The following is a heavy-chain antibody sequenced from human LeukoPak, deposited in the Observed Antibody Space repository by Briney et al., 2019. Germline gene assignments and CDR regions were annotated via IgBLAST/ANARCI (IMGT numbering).Heavy chain of an antibody. D-gene: IGHD7-27*01. V-gene: IGHV1-8*01. J-gene: IGHJ4*02. CDR1: GYTFTSYD. CDR2: MNPNSGNT. Sequence: VASVMVSCKASGYTFTSYDINWVRQATGQGLEWLGWMNPNSGNTGNAQKFQGRVTMTRNTSISTAYMELSSLRSEDTAIYYCARADWGSGDYWGQGTLVTVSS. CDR3: ARADWGSGDY.